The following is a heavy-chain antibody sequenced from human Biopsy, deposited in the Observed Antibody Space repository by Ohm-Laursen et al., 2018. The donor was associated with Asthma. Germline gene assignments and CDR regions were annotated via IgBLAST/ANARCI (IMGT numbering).Heavy chain of an antibody. Sequence: ASVKVSCKASGYPFTSFDLNWVRLAAGQGLEWMGWMNPRSGVTNFVPKFRGRISMTRDASISTAYLEMSSLRSDDTALYFCAATGYSGYYYRTWGQGTLVTVSS. V-gene: IGHV1-8*02. CDR1: GYPFTSFD. J-gene: IGHJ5*02. CDR3: AATGYSGYYYRT. CDR2: MNPRSGVT. D-gene: IGHD5-12*01.